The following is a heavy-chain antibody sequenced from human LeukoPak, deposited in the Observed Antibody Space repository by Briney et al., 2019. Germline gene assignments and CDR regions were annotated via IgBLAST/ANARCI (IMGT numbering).Heavy chain of an antibody. Sequence: GRSLRLSCAASGFTFDDYAMHWVRQTPGKGLEWVSHISWNSATMEYADSVKGRFTISRDNAKNSLYLQMNSLRAEDTALYYCVKEVGAAVGRSSFDYWGQGTLVTVSS. J-gene: IGHJ4*02. CDR2: ISWNSATM. CDR1: GFTFDDYA. CDR3: VKEVGAAVGRSSFDY. D-gene: IGHD6-13*01. V-gene: IGHV3-9*01.